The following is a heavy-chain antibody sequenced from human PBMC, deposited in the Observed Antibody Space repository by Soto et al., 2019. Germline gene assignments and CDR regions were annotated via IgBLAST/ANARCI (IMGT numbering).Heavy chain of an antibody. J-gene: IGHJ4*02. Sequence: GGSLRLSCSASGFTFSSYAMHWVRQAPGKGLEYVSAISSNGGSTYYADSVKGRFTISRDNTKNTLYLQMRSLIAEDTAVNYCVKDAGFDWLSYYFDYWGQGILVTVSS. CDR3: VKDAGFDWLSYYFDY. CDR1: GFTFSSYA. D-gene: IGHD3-9*01. CDR2: ISSNGGST. V-gene: IGHV3-64D*06.